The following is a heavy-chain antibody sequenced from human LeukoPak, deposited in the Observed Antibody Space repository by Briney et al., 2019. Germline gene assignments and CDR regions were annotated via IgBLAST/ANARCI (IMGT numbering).Heavy chain of an antibody. CDR1: GFTFSSYG. J-gene: IGHJ4*02. D-gene: IGHD6-13*01. CDR3: AKDIAAAKPDY. Sequence: GGSLRLSCAASGFTFSSYGMHWVRQAPGKGLEWVAVISYDGSNKYYADSVKGRFTISRDNSKNTLYLQMNSLRAEDTAVYYCAKDIAAAKPDYWGQGTLVTVSS. V-gene: IGHV3-30*18. CDR2: ISYDGSNK.